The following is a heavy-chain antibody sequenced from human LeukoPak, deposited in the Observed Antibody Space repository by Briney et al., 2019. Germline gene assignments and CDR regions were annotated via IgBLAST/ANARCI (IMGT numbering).Heavy chain of an antibody. CDR1: GASISSYY. J-gene: IGHJ4*02. Sequence: SETLSLTCTVSGASISSYYWSWIRQPPGKRLEWIGYIYYSGSANYNPSLKSRVTISVDTSKNQFSLKLSSVTAADTAVYYCARHRQRGYDSSGYYYHRPFDYWGQGTLVTVSS. CDR3: ARHRQRGYDSSGYYYHRPFDY. D-gene: IGHD3-22*01. CDR2: IYYSGSA. V-gene: IGHV4-59*08.